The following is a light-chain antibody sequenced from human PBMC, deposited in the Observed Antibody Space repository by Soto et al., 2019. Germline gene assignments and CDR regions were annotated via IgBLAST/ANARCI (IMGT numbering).Light chain of an antibody. CDR1: TGAVTSGYY. V-gene: IGLV7-43*01. Sequence: QAVVTQEPSLTVSPGGTVTLTCASSTGAVTSGYYPNWFQQKPGQAPRSLIYGTSNKHSWTPARFSASLLGGKAALTLSGVQSEDEAEYYCLLYYGGANWVFGGGTKLTVL. CDR2: GTS. CDR3: LLYYGGANWV. J-gene: IGLJ3*02.